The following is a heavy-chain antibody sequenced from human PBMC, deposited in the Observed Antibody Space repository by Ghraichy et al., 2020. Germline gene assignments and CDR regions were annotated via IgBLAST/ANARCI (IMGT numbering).Heavy chain of an antibody. CDR1: GGTFSNNP. CDR2: FNALSGIS. V-gene: IGHV1-69*13. Sequence: SVKVSCKASGGTFSNNPISWVRLAPGQGLEWVGRFNALSGISNYAPKFQGRVTITADEATRTAYMVLSSLKSEDTAVYYCASRPTATISGAPFDFWGQGTPVTVSS. CDR3: ASRPTATISGAPFDF. D-gene: IGHD4-17*01. J-gene: IGHJ4*02.